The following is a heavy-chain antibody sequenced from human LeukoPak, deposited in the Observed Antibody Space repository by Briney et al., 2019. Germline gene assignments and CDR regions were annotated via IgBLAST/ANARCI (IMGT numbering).Heavy chain of an antibody. V-gene: IGHV3-15*01. Sequence: GGSLRLSCAASGFTFSKAWMSWVRQAPGKGLEWVARIKTETGGGTTDYAAPVKARFTISRDDSKNTVYLQMNILKTEHTAVYYCTTDTSPNWDDAFNIWGQGTMVTVSS. CDR1: GFTFSKAW. CDR3: TTDTSPNWDDAFNI. J-gene: IGHJ3*02. D-gene: IGHD7-27*01. CDR2: IKTETGGGTT.